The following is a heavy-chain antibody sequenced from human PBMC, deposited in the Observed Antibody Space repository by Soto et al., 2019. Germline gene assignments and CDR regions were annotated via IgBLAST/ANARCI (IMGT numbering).Heavy chain of an antibody. D-gene: IGHD2-2*01. Sequence: QVQLVQSGGEVKRPGASVKVSCKTSGYTFSNYGITWVRQAPGQPLEWLGWISLYSDGTNYAQKFQGRVSMTTDTSTTTAYMELRSLRSDDTAVYYCARVVPGADAWFGPGGKGTLVTVSS. CDR2: ISLYSDGT. J-gene: IGHJ5*02. V-gene: IGHV1-18*01. CDR3: ARVVPGADAWFGP. CDR1: GYTFSNYG.